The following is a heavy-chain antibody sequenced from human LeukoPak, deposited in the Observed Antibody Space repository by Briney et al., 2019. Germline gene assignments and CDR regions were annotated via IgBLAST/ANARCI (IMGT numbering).Heavy chain of an antibody. V-gene: IGHV3-48*02. CDR3: ARDRDGYNSPRTHPPGY. Sequence: GGSLRLSCAASGFTFSSYSMNWVRQAPGKGLEWVSHIGSSGITICYADSAKGRFTIARDNAKNSLYLQMNSLRDEDTAVYYCARDRDGYNSPRTHPPGYWGQGTLVTVSS. CDR1: GFTFSSYS. D-gene: IGHD5-24*01. CDR2: IGSSGITI. J-gene: IGHJ4*02.